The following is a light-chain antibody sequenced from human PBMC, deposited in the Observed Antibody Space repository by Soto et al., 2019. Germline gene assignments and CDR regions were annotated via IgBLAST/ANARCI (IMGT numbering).Light chain of an antibody. CDR2: NSS. CDR1: QSVRSNY. Sequence: EIVLTQSPGTLSLSPGERATLSCRASQSVRSNYLAWYQQKPGQAPRLLIYNSSTRATGIPDRFSGSGSGTDFTLTISRLETEDCALYYCQQYRDLPQTFGQGTQVEIK. J-gene: IGKJ1*01. CDR3: QQYRDLPQT. V-gene: IGKV3-20*01.